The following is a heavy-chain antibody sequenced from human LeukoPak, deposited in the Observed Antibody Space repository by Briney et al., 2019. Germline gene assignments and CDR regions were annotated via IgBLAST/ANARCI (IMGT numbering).Heavy chain of an antibody. CDR1: GFTFDDYA. V-gene: IGHV3-43*01. J-gene: IGHJ6*03. Sequence: GGSLRLSCAASGFTFDDYAMHWVRQAPGKGLEWVSLISWDGGSTYYTDSVKGRFTISRDNSKNSLYLQMNSLRTEDTALYYCAKDSGYDSSPYYYYYMDVWGKGTTVTISS. D-gene: IGHD5-12*01. CDR2: ISWDGGST. CDR3: AKDSGYDSSPYYYYYMDV.